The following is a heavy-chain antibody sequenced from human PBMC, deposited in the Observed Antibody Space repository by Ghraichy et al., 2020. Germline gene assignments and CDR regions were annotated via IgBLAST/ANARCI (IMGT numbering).Heavy chain of an antibody. Sequence: SVKVSCKASGGTFSSYAISWVRQAPGQGLEWMGGIIPIFGTANYAQKFQGRVTITADESTSTAYMELSSLRSEDTAVYYCARDLFRYSYGYGVYYFDYWGQGTLVTVSS. D-gene: IGHD5-18*01. CDR3: ARDLFRYSYGYGVYYFDY. J-gene: IGHJ4*02. CDR2: IIPIFGTA. V-gene: IGHV1-69*13. CDR1: GGTFSSYA.